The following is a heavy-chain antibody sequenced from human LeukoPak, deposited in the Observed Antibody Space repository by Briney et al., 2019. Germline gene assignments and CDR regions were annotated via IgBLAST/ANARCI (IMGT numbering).Heavy chain of an antibody. D-gene: IGHD3-22*01. Sequence: GGSLRLSCAASGFTFSSYEMNWVRQAPGKGLEWVANIKQDGSEKYYVDSVKGRFTISRDNAKNSLYLQMNSLRAEDTAVYYCARVAYYYDSSGYSNFFDYWGQGTLVTVSS. V-gene: IGHV3-7*04. CDR2: IKQDGSEK. J-gene: IGHJ4*02. CDR3: ARVAYYYDSSGYSNFFDY. CDR1: GFTFSSYE.